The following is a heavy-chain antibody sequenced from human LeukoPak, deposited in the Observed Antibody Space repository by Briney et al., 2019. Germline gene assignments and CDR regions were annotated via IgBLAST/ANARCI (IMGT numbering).Heavy chain of an antibody. Sequence: SVKVSCKASGGTFSSYAISWVRQAPGQGLEWMGGIIPIFGTANYAQKFQGRVTITADESTSTAYMELSSLRSEDTAVYYCARGARYRAPFDPWGQGTLVTVSS. V-gene: IGHV1-69*13. J-gene: IGHJ5*02. CDR1: GGTFSSYA. D-gene: IGHD1-14*01. CDR3: ARGARYRAPFDP. CDR2: IIPIFGTA.